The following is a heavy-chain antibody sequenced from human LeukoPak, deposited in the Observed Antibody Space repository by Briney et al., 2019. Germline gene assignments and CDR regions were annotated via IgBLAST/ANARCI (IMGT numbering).Heavy chain of an antibody. D-gene: IGHD3-3*01. J-gene: IGHJ4*02. CDR1: GFTFSNYN. CDR3: ARIFGNSYVDY. V-gene: IGHV3-21*01. Sequence: KSGGSLRLSCAASGFTFSNYNMNWVRQAPGKGLEWVSSISSSSGSIYYADSVKGRFTVSRDNAKNSLYLQINNLRDDDTAVYSCARIFGNSYVDYWGQGTLVTVSS. CDR2: ISSSSGSI.